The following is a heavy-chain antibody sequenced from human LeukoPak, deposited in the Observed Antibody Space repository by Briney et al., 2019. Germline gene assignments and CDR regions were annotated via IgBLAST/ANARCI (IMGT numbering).Heavy chain of an antibody. CDR3: AKDGEQQLVVWWD. Sequence: GGSLRLSCAASGFTFSSYAMSWVRQAPGKGLEWVSAISGSGGSTYYADSVKGRFTISRDNSKTTLYLQMNSLRAEDTAVYYCAKDGEQQLVVWWDWGQGTLVTVSS. D-gene: IGHD6-13*01. CDR2: ISGSGGST. J-gene: IGHJ4*02. CDR1: GFTFSSYA. V-gene: IGHV3-23*01.